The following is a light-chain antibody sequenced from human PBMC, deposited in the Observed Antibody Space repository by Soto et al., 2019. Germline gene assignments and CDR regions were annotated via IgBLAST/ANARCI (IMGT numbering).Light chain of an antibody. V-gene: IGKV3-20*01. Sequence: EIVLTQSPGTLSLSPGERATLSCRASQSVSSSYLAWYQQKPGQAPRLLIYGASSRATGIPDRFSGSGSGTDFTLTSSRLEPEDFAVYYCQQYGSSPRGTFGGGTKVEIK. CDR2: GAS. CDR3: QQYGSSPRGT. J-gene: IGKJ4*01. CDR1: QSVSSSY.